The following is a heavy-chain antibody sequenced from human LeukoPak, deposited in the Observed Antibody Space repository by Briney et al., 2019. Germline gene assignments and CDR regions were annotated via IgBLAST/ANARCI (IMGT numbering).Heavy chain of an antibody. V-gene: IGHV3-23*01. J-gene: IGHJ4*02. CDR1: GFTFSSYA. Sequence: GGSLRLSFAASGFTFSSYAMSWVRQAPGKGLEWVSAISGSGGTTYYADSVKGRFTISRDNSKNTLYLQMNSLRAEDTAVYYCARTPWIQLWSFFDYWGQGTLVTVSS. CDR3: ARTPWIQLWSFFDY. D-gene: IGHD5-18*01. CDR2: ISGSGGTT.